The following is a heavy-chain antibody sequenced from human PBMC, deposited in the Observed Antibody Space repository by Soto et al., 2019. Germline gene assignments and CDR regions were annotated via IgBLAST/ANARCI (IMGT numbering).Heavy chain of an antibody. J-gene: IGHJ4*02. CDR1: GYTLTNYA. V-gene: IGHV1-18*04. CDR3: ARYLVDTPMAISGRYFDY. D-gene: IGHD5-18*01. CDR2: ISPYNGNT. Sequence: ASVKVSCKASGYTLTNYAFSWVRQAPGQGLEWMGWISPYNGNTNTAQNFQGRVTMTTDTSTSTAYMELKSLSSGDTAVYYCARYLVDTPMAISGRYFDYWGQGTLVTVSS.